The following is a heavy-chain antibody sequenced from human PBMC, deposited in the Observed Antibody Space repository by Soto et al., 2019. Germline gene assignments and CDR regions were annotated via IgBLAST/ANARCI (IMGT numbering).Heavy chain of an antibody. CDR3: AKGHGGNAGLHY. J-gene: IGHJ4*02. CDR1: GFTFSSYG. D-gene: IGHD2-15*01. Sequence: PGGSLRLSCAASGFTFSSYGMHWVRQAPGKGLEWVAVISYDGSNKYYADSVKGRFTISRDNSKNTLYLQMNSLRAEDTAVYYCAKGHGGNAGLHYWGQGTLVTVSS. V-gene: IGHV3-30*18. CDR2: ISYDGSNK.